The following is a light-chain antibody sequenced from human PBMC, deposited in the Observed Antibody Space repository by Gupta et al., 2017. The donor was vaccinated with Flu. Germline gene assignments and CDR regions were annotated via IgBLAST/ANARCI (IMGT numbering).Light chain of an antibody. V-gene: IGKV6-21*01. CDR3: QHTSSFPQA. CDR1: QRVGND. J-gene: IGKJ1*01. CDR2: SSS. Sequence: KYVNRKDKVTITCRATQRVGNDLNWYQQKPGQSPKLLIESSSRDRKGVPSRFSGSGSGTDFTLTINGREPEDAATYYCQHTSSFPQAFGQGTKVEI.